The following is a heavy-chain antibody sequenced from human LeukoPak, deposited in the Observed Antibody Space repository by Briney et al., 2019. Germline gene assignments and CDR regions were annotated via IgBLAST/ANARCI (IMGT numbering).Heavy chain of an antibody. CDR3: AREEWAAAD. CDR2: IWYDGSNK. V-gene: IGHV3-33*01. D-gene: IGHD6-13*01. J-gene: IGHJ4*02. CDR1: GFTFSSYG. Sequence: GGSLRLSCAASGFTFSSYGMPWVRQAPGKGLEWVAVIWYDGSNKYYADSVKGRFTISRDNSKNTLYLQMNSLRAEDTAVYYCAREEWAAADWGQGTLVTVSS.